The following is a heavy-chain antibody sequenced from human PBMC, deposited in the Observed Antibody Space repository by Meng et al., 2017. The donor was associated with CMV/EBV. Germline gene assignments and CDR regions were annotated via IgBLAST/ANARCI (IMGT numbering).Heavy chain of an antibody. CDR3: ARGPFEFDL. J-gene: IGHJ2*01. D-gene: IGHD3-9*01. CDR2: INPIGGST. Sequence: GGSLRLSCKASGYTFTSYYMHWVRQAPGQGLEWMGIINPIGGSTSYAQKFQGRVTMTRDTSTSTVYMELSSLRSEDTAVYYCARGPFEFDLWGRGTLVTVSS. V-gene: IGHV1-46*01. CDR1: GYTFTSYY.